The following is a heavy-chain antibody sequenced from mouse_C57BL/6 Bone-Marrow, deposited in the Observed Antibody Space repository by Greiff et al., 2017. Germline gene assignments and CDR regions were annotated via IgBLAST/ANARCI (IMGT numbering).Heavy chain of an antibody. CDR2: FVPNSGGT. CDR3: GREGLLRY. Sequence: VQLQQPGAELVKPGASVKLSCKASGYTFTSYWMHWVKQRPGRGLVWIGRFVPNSGGTKYNEKFKSKATLTVDKPSSTAYMQLSSLTSEDTADYYCGREGLLRYWGQGTLVTVSA. J-gene: IGHJ3*01. D-gene: IGHD1-1*01. CDR1: GYTFTSYW. V-gene: IGHV1-72*01.